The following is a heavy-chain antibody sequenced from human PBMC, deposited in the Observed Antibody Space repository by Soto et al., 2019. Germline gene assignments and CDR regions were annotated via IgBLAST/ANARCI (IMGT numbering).Heavy chain of an antibody. CDR2: ISYDGSNK. D-gene: IGHD3-10*01. CDR3: AKDRSMGYYGSGEGYYFDY. V-gene: IGHV3-30*18. Sequence: QVQLVESGGGVVQPGRSLRLSCAASGFTFSSYGMHWVRQAPGKGLEWVAVISYDGSNKYYADSVKGRFTISRDNSKNTLYLQMNSLRAEDTAVYYCAKDRSMGYYGSGEGYYFDYWGQGTRVTVSS. J-gene: IGHJ4*02. CDR1: GFTFSSYG.